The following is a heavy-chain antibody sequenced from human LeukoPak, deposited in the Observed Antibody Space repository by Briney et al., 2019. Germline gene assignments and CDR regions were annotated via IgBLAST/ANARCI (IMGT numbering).Heavy chain of an antibody. J-gene: IGHJ3*02. Sequence: GSLILSCAASGFTFSSYAMSWVRQAPGKGLEWVSAISGSGGSTYYADSVKGRFTISRDNAKNTLYLQMNSLRAEDTAVYYCAKGPYCSSTSCYWHDAFDIWGQGTMVTVSS. CDR3: AKGPYCSSTSCYWHDAFDI. CDR2: ISGSGGST. V-gene: IGHV3-23*01. D-gene: IGHD2-2*01. CDR1: GFTFSSYA.